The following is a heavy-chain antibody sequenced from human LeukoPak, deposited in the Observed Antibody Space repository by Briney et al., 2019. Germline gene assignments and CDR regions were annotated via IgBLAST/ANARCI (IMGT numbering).Heavy chain of an antibody. J-gene: IGHJ4*02. CDR1: GFTYSSFA. CDR3: AKLSRYSEDY. V-gene: IGHV3-23*01. Sequence: GGSLRLSCAASGFTYSSFAMSWVRQAPGKGLEWVSVISGSGSNTYYADSVKGRFTISRDNSKNTLYLQMNSLRAEDTAVYYCAKLSRYSEDYWGQGTLVTVSS. D-gene: IGHD5-18*01. CDR2: ISGSGSNT.